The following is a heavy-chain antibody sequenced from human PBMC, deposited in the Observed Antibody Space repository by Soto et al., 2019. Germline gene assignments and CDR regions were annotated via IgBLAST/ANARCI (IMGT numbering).Heavy chain of an antibody. CDR3: AREPRQYSSSWWSLDWYFDL. CDR2: ISSSSSTI. V-gene: IGHV3-48*02. CDR1: GFTFSSYS. Sequence: EVQLVESGGGLVQPGGSLRLSCAASGFTFSSYSMNWVRQAPGKGLEWVSYISSSSSTIYYADSVKGRFTISRDNAKNSLYLQMNSLRDEDTAVYYCAREPRQYSSSWWSLDWYFDLWGRGTLVTVSS. D-gene: IGHD6-13*01. J-gene: IGHJ2*01.